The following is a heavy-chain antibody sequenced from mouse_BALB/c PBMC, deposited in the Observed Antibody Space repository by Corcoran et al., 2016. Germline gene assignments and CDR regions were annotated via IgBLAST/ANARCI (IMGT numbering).Heavy chain of an antibody. CDR2: INPNIGGT. CDR3: ARERYDYYFAY. J-gene: IGHJ3*01. Sequence: EVQLQQSGPELVKPGASAKISCKTSGYTFTEYTMHWVKQSHGKSLEWIGGINPNIGGTSYNQKFKGKATVTGDKSSSTAYMELRSLTSEDSAVYDCARERYDYYFAYWGQGTLVIVSA. CDR1: GYTFTEYT. V-gene: IGHV1-18*01. D-gene: IGHD2-4*01.